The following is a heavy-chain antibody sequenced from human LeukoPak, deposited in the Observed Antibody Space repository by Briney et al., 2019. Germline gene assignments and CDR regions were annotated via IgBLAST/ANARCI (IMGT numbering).Heavy chain of an antibody. CDR3: ARDPIQLWGPNYYYYGMDV. CDR2: IIPIFGTA. J-gene: IGHJ6*02. V-gene: IGHV1-69*13. D-gene: IGHD5-18*01. Sequence: GASVKVSCKASGGTFSSYAISWVRQAPGQGLEWMGGIIPIFGTANYAQKFQGRVTITADESTSTAYMELSSLRSEDTAVYYCARDPIQLWGPNYYYYGMDVWGQGTTVTVSS. CDR1: GGTFSSYA.